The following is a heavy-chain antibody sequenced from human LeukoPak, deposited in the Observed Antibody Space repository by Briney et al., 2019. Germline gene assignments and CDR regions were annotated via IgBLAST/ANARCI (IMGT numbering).Heavy chain of an antibody. Sequence: GGSLRLSCAASEFDFSSHAMTWVRQAPGKGLEWVSAISISGSKTYYADSVKGRFTISRDNSKNTLYLQMNSLRAEDTAVYYCAKAYYYYDSSGYDYWGQGTLVTVSS. CDR1: EFDFSSHA. J-gene: IGHJ4*02. CDR2: ISISGSKT. CDR3: AKAYYYYDSSGYDY. D-gene: IGHD3-22*01. V-gene: IGHV3-23*01.